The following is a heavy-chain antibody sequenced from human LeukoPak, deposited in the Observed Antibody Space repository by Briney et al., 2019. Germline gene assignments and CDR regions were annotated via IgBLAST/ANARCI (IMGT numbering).Heavy chain of an antibody. J-gene: IGHJ3*02. CDR2: IYSDNT. V-gene: IGHV3-66*03. CDR3: ARARSSYGYGDAFDI. Sequence: GGSLRLSCTVSEFTVSSNSMSWVRQAPGKGLEWVSFIYSDNTHYSDSVKGRFTISRDNSKNTLYLQMNSLRAEDTAVYYCARARSSYGYGDAFDIWGQGTMVTVSS. D-gene: IGHD5-18*01. CDR1: EFTVSSNS.